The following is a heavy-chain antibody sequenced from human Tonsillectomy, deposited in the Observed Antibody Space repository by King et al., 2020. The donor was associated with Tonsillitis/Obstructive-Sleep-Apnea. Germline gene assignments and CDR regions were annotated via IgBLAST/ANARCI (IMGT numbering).Heavy chain of an antibody. V-gene: IGHV3-7*01. CDR2: IKQDGSEK. J-gene: IGHJ4*02. CDR1: GFTFSSYW. D-gene: IGHD2-15*01. CDR3: AGDGGGYAMGDFDY. Sequence: QLVQSGGGLVQPGGSLRLSCAASGFTFSSYWMSWVRQAPGKGLEWVANIKQDGSEKYYVDSVKGRFTISRDNAKNSLYLQMNSLRAEDTAVYYCAGDGGGYAMGDFDYWGQGTLVTVSS.